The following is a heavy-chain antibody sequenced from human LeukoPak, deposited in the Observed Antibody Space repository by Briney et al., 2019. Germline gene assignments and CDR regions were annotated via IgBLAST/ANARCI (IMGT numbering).Heavy chain of an antibody. Sequence: PSETLSLTCTVYGGSFSGYYWSWIRQPPGRGLEWIGEINHSGSINYNPSLKSQVTISVDTSKNQFSLKLSSVTAADTAVYYCARARSGKWGFDYWGQGTLVTVSS. J-gene: IGHJ4*02. CDR1: GGSFSGYY. V-gene: IGHV4-34*01. CDR3: ARARSGKWGFDY. D-gene: IGHD1-26*01. CDR2: INHSGSI.